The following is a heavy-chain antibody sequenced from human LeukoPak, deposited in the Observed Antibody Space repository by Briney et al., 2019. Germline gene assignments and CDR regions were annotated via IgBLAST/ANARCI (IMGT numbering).Heavy chain of an antibody. D-gene: IGHD5-12*01. CDR1: GGSFSGYY. J-gene: IGHJ4*02. CDR3: ASRIVPSSDFDY. Sequence: SETLSLTCAVYGGSFSGYYWSWIRQPPGKGLEWIGEINHSGSTNYNPSLKSRVTISVDTSKNQFSLKLSSVTVADTAVCYCASRIVPSSDFDYWGQGTLVTVSS. CDR2: INHSGST. V-gene: IGHV4-34*01.